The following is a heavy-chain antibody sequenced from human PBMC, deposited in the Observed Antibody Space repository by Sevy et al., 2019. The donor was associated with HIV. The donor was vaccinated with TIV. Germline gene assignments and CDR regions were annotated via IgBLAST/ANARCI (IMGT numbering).Heavy chain of an antibody. V-gene: IGHV3-48*02. J-gene: IGHJ1*01. CDR3: AREIGDILTGYRGYFQH. D-gene: IGHD3-9*01. CDR2: ISSSSSTI. CDR1: GFTFSSYS. Sequence: GGSLRLSCAASGFTFSSYSMNWVRQAPGKGLEWVSYISSSSSTIYYAVSVKGRFTISRDNAKNSLYLQMNSLRDEDTAVYYCAREIGDILTGYRGYFQHWGQGTLVTVYS.